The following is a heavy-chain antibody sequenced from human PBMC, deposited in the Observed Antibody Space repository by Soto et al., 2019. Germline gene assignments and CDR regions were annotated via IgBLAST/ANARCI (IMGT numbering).Heavy chain of an antibody. CDR2: ISGSGGST. CDR3: AKSNDFWSGYYRGSSWFDP. CDR1: GFTFSSYA. Sequence: GGSLRLSCAASGFTFSSYAMSWVRQAPGKGLEWVSAISGSGGSTYYADSVKGRFTISRDNSKNTLYLQMNSLRAEDTAVYYCAKSNDFWSGYYRGSSWFDPWGQGNLVTVSS. J-gene: IGHJ5*02. V-gene: IGHV3-23*01. D-gene: IGHD3-3*01.